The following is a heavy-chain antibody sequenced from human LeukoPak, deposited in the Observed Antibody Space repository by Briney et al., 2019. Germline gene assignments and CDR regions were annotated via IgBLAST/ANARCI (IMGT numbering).Heavy chain of an antibody. CDR3: ARGRGYSYGYGGYFDY. Sequence: SQTLSRTCAMSGGSISSGGYSWSWIRQPPGKSLEWIVYIYHSGSTYYNPSLKSRVTISVDRSKNQFSLKLSSVTAADTAVYYCARGRGYSYGYGGYFDYWGQGTLVTVSS. V-gene: IGHV4-30-2*01. CDR1: GGSISSGGYS. J-gene: IGHJ4*02. CDR2: IYHSGST. D-gene: IGHD5-18*01.